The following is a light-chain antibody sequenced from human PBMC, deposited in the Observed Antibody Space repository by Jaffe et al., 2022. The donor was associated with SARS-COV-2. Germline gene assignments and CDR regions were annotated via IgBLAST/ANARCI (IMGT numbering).Light chain of an antibody. V-gene: IGKV1-39*01. Sequence: DIQMTQSPSSLSASIGDTVTITCRASQNIDIFLNWFQQKPGKPPKLLISTASTLQSGVPSKFRGSGSGTDFALTVSSLQPEDFATYYCQQSYDLPLTFGGGTKVEIK. CDR1: QNIDIF. CDR2: TAS. J-gene: IGKJ4*01. CDR3: QQSYDLPLT.